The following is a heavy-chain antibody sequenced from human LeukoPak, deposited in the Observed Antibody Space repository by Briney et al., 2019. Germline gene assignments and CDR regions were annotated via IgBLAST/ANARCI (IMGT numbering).Heavy chain of an antibody. CDR2: IYTSGST. V-gene: IGHV4-4*07. CDR1: GGSISSYH. D-gene: IGHD3-3*01. CDR3: ARDLSYDFWSGYSDWFDP. J-gene: IGHJ5*02. Sequence: SETLSLTCTVSGGSISSYHWSWIRQPAGKGLEWIGRIYTSGSTNYNPSLKSRVTMSVDTSKNQFSLKLSSVTAADTAVYYCARDLSYDFWSGYSDWFDPWGQGTLVTVSS.